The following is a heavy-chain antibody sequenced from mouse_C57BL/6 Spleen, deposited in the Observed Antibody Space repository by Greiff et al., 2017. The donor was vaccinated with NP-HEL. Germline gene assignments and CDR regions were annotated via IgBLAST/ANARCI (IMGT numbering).Heavy chain of an antibody. D-gene: IGHD2-4*01. CDR1: GYTFTSYW. CDR3: ARRDYDGYFDY. Sequence: VQLKQPGAELVKPGASVKLSCKASGYTFTSYWMQWVKQRPGQGLEWIGEIDPSDSYTNYNQKFKGKATLTVDTSSSTAYMQLSSLTSEDSAVYYCARRDYDGYFDYWGQGTTLTVSS. J-gene: IGHJ2*01. CDR2: IDPSDSYT. V-gene: IGHV1-50*01.